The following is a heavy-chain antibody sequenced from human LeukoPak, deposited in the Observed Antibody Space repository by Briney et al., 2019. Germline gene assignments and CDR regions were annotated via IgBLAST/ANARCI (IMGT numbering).Heavy chain of an antibody. Sequence: SVKVSCKASGFSFTTSAVQWVRQARGQRLEWIGWIVVGSGNTNYVQKFQERVTITRDMSSTTAYLELSSLSSEDTAVYFCAADLPYSNYGPLDFWGQGTLVTVSS. CDR3: AADLPYSNYGPLDF. J-gene: IGHJ4*02. CDR2: IVVGSGNT. V-gene: IGHV1-58*01. CDR1: GFSFTTSA. D-gene: IGHD4-11*01.